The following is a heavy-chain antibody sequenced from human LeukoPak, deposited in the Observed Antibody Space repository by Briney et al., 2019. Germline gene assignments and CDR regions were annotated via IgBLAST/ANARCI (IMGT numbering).Heavy chain of an antibody. J-gene: IGHJ4*01. CDR1: GYTFTSYD. CDR2: MNPNSGNT. V-gene: IGHV1-8*03. CDR3: ARGPYGDHADGLDF. Sequence: ASVKVSCKASGYTFTSYDINWVRQATGQGLEWMGWMNPNSGNTGYAQKFQGRVTITRNTSISTAYMELSSLRSEDTAVYFCARGPYGDHADGLDFWGQGALVTASS. D-gene: IGHD4-17*01.